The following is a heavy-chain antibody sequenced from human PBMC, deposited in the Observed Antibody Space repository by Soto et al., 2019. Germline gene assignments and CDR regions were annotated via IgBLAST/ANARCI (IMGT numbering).Heavy chain of an antibody. CDR2: ISGTGGSI. Sequence: GGSLRLSCTASGLTFSSFEMNWVRQAPGKGLEWVSYISGTGGSIYYADSVKGRFTISRDNAKNSLYLQMNSLRAEDTAVYYCVTLLGYCSAATCPAGYWGQGTLVTVSS. CDR3: VTLLGYCSAATCPAGY. CDR1: GLTFSSFE. V-gene: IGHV3-48*03. D-gene: IGHD2-15*01. J-gene: IGHJ4*02.